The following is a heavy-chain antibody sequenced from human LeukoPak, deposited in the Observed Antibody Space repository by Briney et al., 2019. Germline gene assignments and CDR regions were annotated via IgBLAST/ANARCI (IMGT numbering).Heavy chain of an antibody. CDR1: GYSFTSYW. Sequence: GESLKISCKGSGYSFTSYWIGWVRQMPGKGLEWMGIIYPGDSDTRYSPSFQGQVTISADKSISTAYLQWSSLKASDTAMYYCARHFCSGGSRYFSWFDPWGQGTLVTVSS. D-gene: IGHD2-15*01. CDR3: ARHFCSGGSRYFSWFDP. V-gene: IGHV5-51*01. J-gene: IGHJ5*02. CDR2: IYPGDSDT.